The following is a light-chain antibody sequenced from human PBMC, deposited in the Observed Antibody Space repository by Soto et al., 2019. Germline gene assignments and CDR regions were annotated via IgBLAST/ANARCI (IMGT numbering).Light chain of an antibody. CDR3: AAWDDRLRGYV. CDR2: YSN. Sequence: QSVLTQSASASGTPGQMVTISCSGGTSNIGTNAVYWFQRLPGTAPKLLIYYSNHRPSGISDRFSGSKSGTSASLAISGLRPEDEADYYCAAWDDRLRGYVFATGTKVTVL. V-gene: IGLV1-47*01. J-gene: IGLJ1*01. CDR1: TSNIGTNA.